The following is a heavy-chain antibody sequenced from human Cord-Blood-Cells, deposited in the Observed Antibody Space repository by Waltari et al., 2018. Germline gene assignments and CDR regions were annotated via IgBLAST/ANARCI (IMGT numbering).Heavy chain of an antibody. CDR3: AREWRSSGWYY. V-gene: IGHV4-31*03. CDR2: IYYSGIT. CDR1: GGSISSGGYY. Sequence: QVQLQESGPGLVKPSQTLSLTCTVSGGSISSGGYYWSWIRQHPGKGMEWIGYIYYSGITYYNPSLKSRVTISVDTSKNQFSLKLSSVTAADTAVYYCAREWRSSGWYYWGQGTLVTVSS. D-gene: IGHD6-19*01. J-gene: IGHJ4*02.